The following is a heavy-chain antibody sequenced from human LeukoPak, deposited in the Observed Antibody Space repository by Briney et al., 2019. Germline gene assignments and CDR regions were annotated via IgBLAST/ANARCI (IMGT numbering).Heavy chain of an antibody. Sequence: GGSLRLSCAASGFTVSSNYMSWVRQAPGKGLEWVSVIYSGGSTYYADSVKGRFTISRDNSKNTLYLQMNSLRAEDTAVYYCASSLLTGSPYYYYGMDVWGQGTTVTVSS. D-gene: IGHD3-9*01. V-gene: IGHV3-66*01. CDR3: ASSLLTGSPYYYYGMDV. CDR1: GFTVSSNY. CDR2: IYSGGST. J-gene: IGHJ6*02.